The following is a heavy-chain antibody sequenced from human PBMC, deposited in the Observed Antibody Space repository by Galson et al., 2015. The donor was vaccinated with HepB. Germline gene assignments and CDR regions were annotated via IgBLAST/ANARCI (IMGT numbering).Heavy chain of an antibody. Sequence: SLRLSCAASGFTFSSYSMNWVRQAPGKGLEWVSSISSSSSYIYYADSVKGRFTISRDNAKNSLYLQMNSLRAEDTAVYYCARGSRVKAVADPDYWGQGTLVTVSS. CDR1: GFTFSSYS. CDR3: ARGSRVKAVADPDY. V-gene: IGHV3-21*01. D-gene: IGHD6-19*01. J-gene: IGHJ4*02. CDR2: ISSSSSYI.